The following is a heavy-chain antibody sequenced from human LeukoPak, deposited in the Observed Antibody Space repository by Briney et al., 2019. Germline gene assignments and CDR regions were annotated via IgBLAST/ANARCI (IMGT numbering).Heavy chain of an antibody. CDR1: GYTFTGYY. Sequence: ASVKVSCKASGYTFTGYYMHWVRQAPGQGLEWMGWINPNSGGTNYAQKFQGRVTMTRDTSISTAYMELSRLRSDDTAVYYCARDTTRYCSGTSCYGYYYYYYMDVWGKGTTVTVSS. J-gene: IGHJ6*03. V-gene: IGHV1-2*02. CDR2: INPNSGGT. CDR3: ARDTTRYCSGTSCYGYYYYYYMDV. D-gene: IGHD2-2*01.